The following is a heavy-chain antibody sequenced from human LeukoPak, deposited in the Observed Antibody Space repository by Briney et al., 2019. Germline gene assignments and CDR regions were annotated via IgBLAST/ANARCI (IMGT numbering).Heavy chain of an antibody. Sequence: SETLSLTCAVSGGSFSGYYWSWIRQPPGKGLEWIGEINHSGSTNYNPSLKSRVTISVDTSKNQFSLKLSSVTAADTAVYFCARGGYGYNRWDYFDYWGQGTLVTVSS. CDR2: INHSGST. J-gene: IGHJ4*02. CDR3: ARGGYGYNRWDYFDY. V-gene: IGHV4-34*01. CDR1: GGSFSGYY. D-gene: IGHD5-24*01.